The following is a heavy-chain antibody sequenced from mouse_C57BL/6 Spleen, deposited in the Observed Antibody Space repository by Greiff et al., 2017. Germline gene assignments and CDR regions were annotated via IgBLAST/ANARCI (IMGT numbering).Heavy chain of an antibody. CDR1: GYTFTNYW. J-gene: IGHJ4*01. CDR3: ARIDGNYGTGYAMDY. V-gene: IGHV1-63*01. Sequence: VQLQQSGAELVRPGTSVKMSCKASGYTFTNYWIGWAKQRPGHGLEWSGDIYPGGGYTNYNEKFKGKATLTADKSSSTAYMQFSSLTSEDSAIYYCARIDGNYGTGYAMDYWGQGTSVTVSS. CDR2: IYPGGGYT. D-gene: IGHD2-1*01.